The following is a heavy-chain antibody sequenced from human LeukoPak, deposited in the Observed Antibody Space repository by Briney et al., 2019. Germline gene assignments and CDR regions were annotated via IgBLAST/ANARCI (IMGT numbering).Heavy chain of an antibody. CDR2: YSGST. CDR3: AREASYDFWSGYDYYYGMDV. CDR1: GDSISSSTYY. Sequence: SETLSLTCTVSGDSISSSTYYWAWIRQPPGKGLEYIGSYSGSTNYNPSLKSRVTMSVDTSKNQFSLKLSSVTAADTAVYYCAREASYDFWSGYDYYYGMDVWGQGTTVTVSS. V-gene: IGHV4-39*07. D-gene: IGHD3-3*01. J-gene: IGHJ6*02.